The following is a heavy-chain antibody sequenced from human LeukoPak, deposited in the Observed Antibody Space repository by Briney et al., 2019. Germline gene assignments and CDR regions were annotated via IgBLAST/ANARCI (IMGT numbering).Heavy chain of an antibody. D-gene: IGHD1-26*01. CDR3: ARVAGSYPEYYFDY. V-gene: IGHV1-18*01. CDR1: GYTFTSYG. J-gene: IGHJ4*02. Sequence: ASAKVSCKASGYTFTSYGISWVRQATGQGLEWMGWISAYNGNTNYAQKLQGRVTMTTDTSTSTAYMELRSLRSDDTAVYYCARVAGSYPEYYFDYWGQGTLVTVSS. CDR2: ISAYNGNT.